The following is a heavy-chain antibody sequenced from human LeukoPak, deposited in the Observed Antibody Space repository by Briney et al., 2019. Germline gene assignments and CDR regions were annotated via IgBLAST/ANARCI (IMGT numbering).Heavy chain of an antibody. D-gene: IGHD3-9*01. CDR3: ARASTVILTGYPGIFWLDP. CDR1: GGSISSYY. Sequence: SETLSLTCTVSGGSISSYYWSWIRQPAGKGLEWIGRIYTSGSTNYNPSLKSRVTMSVDTSKNQFSLKLSSVTAADTAVYYCARASTVILTGYPGIFWLDPWGQGTLVTVSS. CDR2: IYTSGST. J-gene: IGHJ5*02. V-gene: IGHV4-4*07.